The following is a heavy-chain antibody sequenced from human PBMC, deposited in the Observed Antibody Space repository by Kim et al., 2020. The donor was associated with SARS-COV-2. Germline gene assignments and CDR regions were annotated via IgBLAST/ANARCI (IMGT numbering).Heavy chain of an antibody. CDR2: IYYSGST. V-gene: IGHV4-59*01. CDR3: AREGYCSGGSCYTRNFDY. CDR1: GGSISSYY. J-gene: IGHJ4*02. Sequence: SETLSLTCTVSGGSISSYYWSWIRQPPGKGLEWIGYIYYSGSTNYNPSLKSRVTISVDTSKNQFSLKLSSVTAADTAVYYCAREGYCSGGSCYTRNFDYWGQGTLVTVSS. D-gene: IGHD2-15*01.